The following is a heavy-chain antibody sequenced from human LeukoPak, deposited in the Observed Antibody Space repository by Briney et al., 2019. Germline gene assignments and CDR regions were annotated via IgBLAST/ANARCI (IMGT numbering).Heavy chain of an antibody. CDR1: GYTFTNYY. Sequence: ASVKVSCKASGYTFTNYYIHWMRQAPGQGLEWVGIINLNAVTTRYAQKFQGRITVTRDTSTSTVYMELSSLRSEDTAVYFCAREGAAEAKNFDYWGQGTLVIVSS. CDR2: INLNAVTT. CDR3: AREGAAEAKNFDY. V-gene: IGHV1-46*01. D-gene: IGHD6-25*01. J-gene: IGHJ4*02.